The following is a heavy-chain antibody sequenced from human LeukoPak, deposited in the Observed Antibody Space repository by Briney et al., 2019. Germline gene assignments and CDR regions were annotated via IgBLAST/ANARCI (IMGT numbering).Heavy chain of an antibody. CDR2: ISWNSGSI. Sequence: GGSLRLSCAASGFTFDDYAMHWVRQAPGKGLEWVSGISWNSGSIGYADSVKGRFTVSRDNAKNSLYLQMNSLRAEDTAVYYCVGGKMWWNSYYYYGMDVWGQGTTVTVS. D-gene: IGHD2-21*01. V-gene: IGHV3-9*01. CDR1: GFTFDDYA. J-gene: IGHJ6*02. CDR3: VGGKMWWNSYYYYGMDV.